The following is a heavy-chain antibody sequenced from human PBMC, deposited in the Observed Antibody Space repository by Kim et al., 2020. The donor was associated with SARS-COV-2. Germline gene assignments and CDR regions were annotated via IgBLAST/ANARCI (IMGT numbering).Heavy chain of an antibody. J-gene: IGHJ5*02. V-gene: IGHV1-69*13. CDR1: GGTFSSYA. CDR2: IIPIFSTA. D-gene: IGHD5-18*01. Sequence: ASVKVSCKASGGTFSSYAISWVRQAPGQGLEWMGGIIPIFSTANYAQKFQGRVTITADESTSTAYMELSSLRSEDTAVYYCARRYSYGYWFDPWGQGTLVTVSS. CDR3: ARRYSYGYWFDP.